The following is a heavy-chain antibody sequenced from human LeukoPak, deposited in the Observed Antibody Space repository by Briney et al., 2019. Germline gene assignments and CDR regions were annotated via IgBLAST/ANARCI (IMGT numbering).Heavy chain of an antibody. CDR2: IYTSGST. CDR3: ASGLLFFDL. V-gene: IGHV4-61*02. Sequence: SETLSLTCTVSGGSISSGSYYWSWIRQPAGKGLEWIGRIYTSGSTNYNPSLKSRVTISVDTSKNQLSLKLNSVTAADTAVYYCASGLLFFDLWGRGTLVTVSS. J-gene: IGHJ2*01. CDR1: GGSISSGSYY.